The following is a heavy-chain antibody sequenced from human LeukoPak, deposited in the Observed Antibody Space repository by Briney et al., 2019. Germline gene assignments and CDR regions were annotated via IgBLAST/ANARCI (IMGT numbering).Heavy chain of an antibody. CDR1: GFAFRNYY. D-gene: IGHD6-19*01. CDR2: ISNSGTII. CDR3: ARDLAMAGRDLDY. J-gene: IGHJ4*02. Sequence: GGSLRLSCAASGFAFRNYYMDWIRQAPGKGLEWVAYISNSGTIIYYAESVKGRFTISRDNAKNSLYLQMNSLRAEDTALYYCARDLAMAGRDLDYWGQGTLVTVSS. V-gene: IGHV3-11*01.